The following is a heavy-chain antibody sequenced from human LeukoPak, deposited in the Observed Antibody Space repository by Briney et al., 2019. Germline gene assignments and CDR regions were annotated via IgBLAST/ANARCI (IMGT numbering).Heavy chain of an antibody. CDR3: ARSSGYYYFDFQH. Sequence: PGGSLRLSCAASGFTFSSYEMSWVRQAPGKGLLWLSYISSSGSTIYYADSVKGRFTISRDNANNSLYLQMNSLRAEDTAVYYCARSSGYYYFDFQHWGQGTLVTVSS. D-gene: IGHD3-22*01. J-gene: IGHJ1*01. CDR2: ISSSGSTI. CDR1: GFTFSSYE. V-gene: IGHV3-48*03.